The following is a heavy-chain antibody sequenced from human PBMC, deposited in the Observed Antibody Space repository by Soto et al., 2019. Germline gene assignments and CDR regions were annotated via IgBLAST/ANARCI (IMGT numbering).Heavy chain of an antibody. CDR3: AKGSDYFESSGHNLEYFQY. V-gene: IGHV6-1*01. J-gene: IGHJ1*01. D-gene: IGHD3-22*01. CDR2: TYYRSKWYN. CDR1: GDSVSSNSAA. Sequence: SQTLSLTCAISGDSVSSNSAAWNWIRQSPSRGLEWLGRTYYRSKWYNDYAVSVKSRITINPDTSKNTLYLQMNGLRAEDTAVYFCAKGSDYFESSGHNLEYFQYWGQGTLVTVSS.